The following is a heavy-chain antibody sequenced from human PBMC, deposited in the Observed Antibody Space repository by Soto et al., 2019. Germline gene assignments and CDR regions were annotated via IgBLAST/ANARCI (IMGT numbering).Heavy chain of an antibody. CDR2: ISAYNGNT. V-gene: IGHV1-18*01. CDR3: ARDRIAAAGITNTAFDI. D-gene: IGHD6-13*01. Sequence: ASVKVSCKASGYTFTSYGISWVRQAPGQGLEWMGWISAYNGNTNYAQKLQGRVTMTTDTSTSTAYMELRSLRSDDTAVYYCARDRIAAAGITNTAFDIWGQGTMVTVSS. J-gene: IGHJ3*02. CDR1: GYTFTSYG.